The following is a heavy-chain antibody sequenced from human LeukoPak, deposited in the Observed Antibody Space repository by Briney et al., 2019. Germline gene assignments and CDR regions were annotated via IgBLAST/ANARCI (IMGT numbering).Heavy chain of an antibody. D-gene: IGHD2-2*01. Sequence: SGGSLRLSCAASGFTFSDYSMSWIRQPPGKGLEWVSYISSSGDSKVYADSVKGRFTISRDNAKNSLYLQMNSLRAEDTAVYYCARELGYCSSTSCPQSLKGAFDIWGQGTMVTVSS. CDR3: ARELGYCSSTSCPQSLKGAFDI. CDR1: GFTFSDYS. CDR2: ISSSGDSK. V-gene: IGHV3-11*01. J-gene: IGHJ3*02.